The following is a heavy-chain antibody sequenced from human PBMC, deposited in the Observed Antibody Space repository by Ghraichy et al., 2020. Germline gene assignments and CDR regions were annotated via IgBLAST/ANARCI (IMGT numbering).Heavy chain of an antibody. Sequence: GESLNISCAASGFTFSSYAMHWVRQAPGKGLEWVAVISYDGSNKYYADSVKGRFTISRDNSKNTLYLQMNSLRAEDTAVYYCARPRGEEVYAFARPFDYWGQGTLVTVSS. CDR1: GFTFSSYA. V-gene: IGHV3-30-3*01. CDR3: ARPRGEEVYAFARPFDY. D-gene: IGHD2-8*01. J-gene: IGHJ4*02. CDR2: ISYDGSNK.